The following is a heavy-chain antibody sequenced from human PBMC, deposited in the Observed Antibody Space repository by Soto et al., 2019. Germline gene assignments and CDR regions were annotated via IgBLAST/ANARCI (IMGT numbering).Heavy chain of an antibody. D-gene: IGHD2-15*01. V-gene: IGHV3-11*01. CDR2: ISSSGSTI. CDR1: GFTFSDYY. Sequence: GGSLRLSCAASGFTFSDYYMSWIRQAPGKGLEWVSYISSSGSTIYYADSVKGRFTISRDNAKNSLYLQMNSLRAEDTAVYYCERLSSGYYYYGMDVWGQGTTVTVSS. J-gene: IGHJ6*02. CDR3: ERLSSGYYYYGMDV.